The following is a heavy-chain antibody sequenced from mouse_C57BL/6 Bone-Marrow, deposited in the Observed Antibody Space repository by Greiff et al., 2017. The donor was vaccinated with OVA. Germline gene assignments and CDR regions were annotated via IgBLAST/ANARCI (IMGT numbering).Heavy chain of an antibody. J-gene: IGHJ4*01. V-gene: IGHV8-12*01. D-gene: IGHD2-1*01. CDR1: GFSLSTSGMG. CDR3: ARSPCNLYAMDY. CDR2: IYWDDDK. Sequence: QVTLKVSGPGILQSSQTLSLTCSFSGFSLSTSGMGVSWIRQPSGKGLEWLAHIYWDDDKRYNPSLKSRLTISKDTSRNQVFHKITSVDTADTATYYCARSPCNLYAMDYWGQGTSVTVSS.